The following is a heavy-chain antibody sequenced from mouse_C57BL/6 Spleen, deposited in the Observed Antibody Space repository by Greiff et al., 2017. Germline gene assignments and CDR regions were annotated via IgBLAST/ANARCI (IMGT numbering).Heavy chain of an antibody. CDR2: IDPSDSET. D-gene: IGHD1-1*01. CDR1: GYTFTSYW. CDR3: ARPYYYGSRYCDV. J-gene: IGHJ1*03. V-gene: IGHV1-52*01. Sequence: QVQLKQPGAELVRPGSSVKLSCKASGYTFTSYWMHWVKQRPIQGLEWIGNIDPSDSETHYNQKFKDKATLTVDKSSSTAYMQLSSLTSEDSAVYYCARPYYYGSRYCDVWGTGTTVTVSS.